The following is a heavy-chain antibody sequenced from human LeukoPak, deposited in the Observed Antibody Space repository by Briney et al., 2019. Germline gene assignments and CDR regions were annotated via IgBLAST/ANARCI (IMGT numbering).Heavy chain of an antibody. CDR1: GGSVGSGSYY. CDR3: ARGRRGVTMVRGVITHFDY. D-gene: IGHD3-10*01. J-gene: IGHJ4*02. Sequence: SETLSLACTVSGGSVGSGSYYWSWIRQPPGKGLEWIGYIYYSGSTNYNPSLKSRVTISVDTSKNQFSLKLSSVTAADTAVYYCARGRRGVTMVRGVITHFDYWGQGTLVTVSS. V-gene: IGHV4-61*01. CDR2: IYYSGST.